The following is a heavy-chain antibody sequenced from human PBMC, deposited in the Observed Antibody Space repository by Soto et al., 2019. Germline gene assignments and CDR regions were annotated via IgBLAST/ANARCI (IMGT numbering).Heavy chain of an antibody. J-gene: IGHJ4*02. CDR2: INHSGST. CDR3: ARGRLI. V-gene: IGHV4-34*01. Sequence: SETLSLTCAVYGGSFSGYYWSWIRQPPGKGLEWIGEINHSGSTNYNPSLKSRVTISVDTSKNQFSLKLSSVTAADTAVYYCARGRLIWGQGTLVTVSS. CDR1: GGSFSGYY.